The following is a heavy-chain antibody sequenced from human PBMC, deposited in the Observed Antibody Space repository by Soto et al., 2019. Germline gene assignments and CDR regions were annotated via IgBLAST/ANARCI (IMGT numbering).Heavy chain of an antibody. CDR2: IYPGDSDT. CDR1: GYSFTSYW. V-gene: IGHV5-51*01. Sequence: VESLKISCKGSGYSFTSYWIGWVRQMPGKGLEWMGIIYPGDSDTRYSPSFQGQVTISADKSISTAHLQWSSLKASDTAMYYCARQHSSHYYGTIDYWGQGTLVTVSS. J-gene: IGHJ4*02. CDR3: ARQHSSHYYGTIDY. D-gene: IGHD3-22*01.